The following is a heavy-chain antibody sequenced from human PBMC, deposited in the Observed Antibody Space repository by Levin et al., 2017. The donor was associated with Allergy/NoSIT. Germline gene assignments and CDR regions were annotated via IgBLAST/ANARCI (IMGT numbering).Heavy chain of an antibody. V-gene: IGHV3-9*01. CDR3: ARAKITIFGVVILNAFDI. CDR2: ISWNSGSI. Sequence: PGGSLRLSCAASGFTFDDYAMHWVRQAPGKGLEWVSGISWNSGSIGYADSVKGRFTISRDNAKNSLYLQMNSLRAEDTALYYCARAKITIFGVVILNAFDIWGQGTMVTVSS. J-gene: IGHJ3*02. CDR1: GFTFDDYA. D-gene: IGHD3-3*01.